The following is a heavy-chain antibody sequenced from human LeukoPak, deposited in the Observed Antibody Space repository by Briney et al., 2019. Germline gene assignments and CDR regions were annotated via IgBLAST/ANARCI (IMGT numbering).Heavy chain of an antibody. CDR1: GGSFSGYY. Sequence: SETLSLTCAVYGGSFSGYYWSWIRQPPGKGLEWIGEINHSGSTNYNPSLKSRVTISVDTSKNQFSLKLSSVTAADTAVYYCARGRGPTNITMVRGVVSAWFDPWGQGTLVTVSP. CDR3: ARGRGPTNITMVRGVVSAWFDP. D-gene: IGHD3-10*01. V-gene: IGHV4-34*01. CDR2: INHSGST. J-gene: IGHJ5*02.